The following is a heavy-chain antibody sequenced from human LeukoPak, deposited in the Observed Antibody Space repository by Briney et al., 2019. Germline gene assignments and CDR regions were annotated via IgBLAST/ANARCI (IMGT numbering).Heavy chain of an antibody. CDR1: GGSISSSSYY. CDR2: INHSGST. Sequence: SETLSLTCTVSGGSISSSSYYWSWIRQPPGKGLEWIGEINHSGSTNYNPSLKSRVTISVDTSKNQFSLKLSSVTAADTAVYYCARVPVLRFLDYNWFDPWGQGTLVTVSS. CDR3: ARVPVLRFLDYNWFDP. J-gene: IGHJ5*02. D-gene: IGHD3-3*01. V-gene: IGHV4-39*07.